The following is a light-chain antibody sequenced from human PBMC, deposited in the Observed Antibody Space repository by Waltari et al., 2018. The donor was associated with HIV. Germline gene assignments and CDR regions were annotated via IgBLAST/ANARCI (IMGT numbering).Light chain of an antibody. V-gene: IGLV6-57*04. CDR3: NSYDTNNQV. CDR1: SGSISTTY. CDR2: EDN. J-gene: IGLJ2*01. Sequence: NFMLTQPHSMSESPGNTVTISCTRSSGSISTTYVQWYQQRPGIAPTTVIYEDNERPSGVPDRFSGSIDRSSNSASLTISGLKNEDEADYYCNSYDTNNQVFGGGNKMNV.